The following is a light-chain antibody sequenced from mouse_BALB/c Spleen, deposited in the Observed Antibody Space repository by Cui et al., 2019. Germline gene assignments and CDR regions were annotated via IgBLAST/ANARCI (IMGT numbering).Light chain of an antibody. J-gene: IGKJ1*01. CDR1: ENIYSD. CDR2: NAK. Sequence: DIQMTQSPASLSASVGETVTITCRASENIYSDLAWYQQKQGKSPQLLVYNAKTLAESVPSRFSGSGSGTQFSLKINSLQPEDFGSYYCQHHYGTWTFGGGTKLEIK. CDR3: QHHYGTWT. V-gene: IGKV12-44*01.